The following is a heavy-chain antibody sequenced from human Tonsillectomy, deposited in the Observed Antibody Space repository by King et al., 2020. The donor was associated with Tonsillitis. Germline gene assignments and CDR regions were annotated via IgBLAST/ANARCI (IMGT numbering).Heavy chain of an antibody. J-gene: IGHJ4*02. D-gene: IGHD3-16*02. CDR1: GFTFSYYG. CDR2: IRYDGNNK. Sequence: VQLVESGGGVVRPGGSLRLSCAASGFTFSYYGMHWVRQAPGKGLEWVAFIRYDGNNKYSADSVKGRFTISRDNTKNTLYLQMNSLRAEATAVYYSAKDAGVCGGYRYDVDYWGQGTLVTVSS. CDR3: AKDAGVCGGYRYDVDY. V-gene: IGHV3-30*02.